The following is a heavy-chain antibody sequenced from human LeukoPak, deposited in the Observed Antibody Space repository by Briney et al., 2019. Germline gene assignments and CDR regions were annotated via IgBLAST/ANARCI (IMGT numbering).Heavy chain of an antibody. CDR2: INPSGGST. Sequence: DSVKVSCKASGYSFTNYYMHWVRQAPGQGLEWMGMINPSGGSTTYAQKFQGRVTMTRDMSTSTVYMELSNLTSEDTAVDYCARTRGYYFDYWGQGTLVTVSS. V-gene: IGHV1-46*01. CDR1: GYSFTNYY. CDR3: ARTRGYYFDY. J-gene: IGHJ4*02.